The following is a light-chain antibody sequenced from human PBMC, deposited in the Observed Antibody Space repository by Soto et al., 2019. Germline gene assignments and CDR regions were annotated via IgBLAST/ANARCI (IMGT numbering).Light chain of an antibody. CDR3: GSITRSSTSV. Sequence: QSVLTQPPSASGTPGQRVTISCSGSSSNIGSNTVNWYQHLPGTAPKFLIFSNSQRPTGVPDRFSGSKSGTSASLAISGLQSEDEADYYCGSITRSSTSVFGTGTKLTVL. J-gene: IGLJ1*01. V-gene: IGLV1-44*01. CDR1: SSNIGSNT. CDR2: SNS.